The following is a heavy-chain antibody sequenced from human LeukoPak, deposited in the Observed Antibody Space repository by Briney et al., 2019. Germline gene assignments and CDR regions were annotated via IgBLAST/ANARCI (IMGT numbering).Heavy chain of an antibody. Sequence: GGSLRLSCAASGFTFSSYSMNWVRQAPGKGLEWVSSISSSSSYIYYADSVKGRFTISRDNAKNSLYLQMNSLRAEDTAVYYCARTLVVVMYYGMDVWGQGTTVTVSS. J-gene: IGHJ6*02. CDR1: GFTFSSYS. CDR2: ISSSSSYI. V-gene: IGHV3-21*01. CDR3: ARTLVVVMYYGMDV. D-gene: IGHD3-22*01.